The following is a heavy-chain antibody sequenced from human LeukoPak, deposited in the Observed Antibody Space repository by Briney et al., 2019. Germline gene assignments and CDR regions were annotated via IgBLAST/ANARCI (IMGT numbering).Heavy chain of an antibody. CDR1: GGSISSYY. CDR2: IYYSGST. J-gene: IGHJ4*02. D-gene: IGHD2-2*01. V-gene: IGHV4-59*01. Sequence: SETLSLTCTVSGGSISSYYWSWIRQPPGKGLEWIGYIYYSGSTNYNPSLKSRVTISVDTSKNQFSLKLSSVTAADTAVYYCASEYRSSATCRFDYWGQGTLVTVSS. CDR3: ASEYRSSATCRFDY.